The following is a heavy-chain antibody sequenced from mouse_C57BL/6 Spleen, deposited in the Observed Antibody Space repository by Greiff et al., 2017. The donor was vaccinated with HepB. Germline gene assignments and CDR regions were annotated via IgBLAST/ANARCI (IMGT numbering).Heavy chain of an antibody. D-gene: IGHD2-3*01. Sequence: VQLQESGPELVKPGASVKISCKASGYAFSSSWMNWVKQRPGKGLEWIGRIYPGDGDTNYNGKFKGKATLTADKSSSTAYMQLSSLTSEDSAVYFCARGDGYSHYWGQGTTLTVSS. J-gene: IGHJ2*01. CDR2: IYPGDGDT. V-gene: IGHV1-82*01. CDR3: ARGDGYSHY. CDR1: GYAFSSSW.